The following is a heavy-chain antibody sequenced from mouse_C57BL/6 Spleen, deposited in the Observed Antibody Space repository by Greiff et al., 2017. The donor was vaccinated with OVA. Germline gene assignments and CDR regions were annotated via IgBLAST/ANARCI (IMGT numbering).Heavy chain of an antibody. CDR1: GYTFTDYY. CDR3: ARSDGNYPDY. D-gene: IGHD2-1*01. Sequence: EVQLQQSGPELVKPGASVKISCKASGYTFTDYYMNWVKQSHGKSLEWIGDINPNNGGTSYNQKFKGKATLTVDKSSSTAYMELRSLTSEDSAVYYCARSDGNYPDYWGQGTTLTVSS. V-gene: IGHV1-26*01. CDR2: INPNNGGT. J-gene: IGHJ2*01.